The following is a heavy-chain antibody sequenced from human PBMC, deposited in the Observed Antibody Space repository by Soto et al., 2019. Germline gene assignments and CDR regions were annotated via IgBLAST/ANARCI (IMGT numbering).Heavy chain of an antibody. D-gene: IGHD2-2*01. Sequence: QVQLVQSGAEVKKPGASVKVSCKASGYTFTGYYMHWVRQAPGQGLEWMVWINPNSGGTNYAQKFQGWVTMTRDTSISTAYMELSRLRSDDTAVYYCARADIVVVPAALRGNWFDPWGQGTLVTVSS. J-gene: IGHJ5*02. CDR1: GYTFTGYY. CDR3: ARADIVVVPAALRGNWFDP. CDR2: INPNSGGT. V-gene: IGHV1-2*04.